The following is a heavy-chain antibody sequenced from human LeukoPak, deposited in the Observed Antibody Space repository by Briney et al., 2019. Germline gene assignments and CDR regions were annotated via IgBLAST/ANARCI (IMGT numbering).Heavy chain of an antibody. J-gene: IGHJ3*01. D-gene: IGHD3-22*01. CDR3: AREKGYYYDSSGYYQT. CDR2: INAGNGNT. V-gene: IGHV1-3*01. CDR1: GYTFTRYA. Sequence: ASVKVSCKASGYTFTRYAMNWLRQAPGQRLEWMGWINAGNGNTKYSQKFQGRVTITRDTSASTAYMELSSLRSEDTAVYYCAREKGYYYDSSGYYQTWGQGTMVTVSS.